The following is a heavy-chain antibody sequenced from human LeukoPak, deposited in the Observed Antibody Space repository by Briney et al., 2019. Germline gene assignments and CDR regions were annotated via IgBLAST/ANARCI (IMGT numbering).Heavy chain of an antibody. CDR2: IRYDGSNK. V-gene: IGHV3-30*02. CDR3: ARGAGYCSSTSCYQDDAFDI. Sequence: PGGSLRLSCAASGFTFSSYGIHWVRQAPGKGLEWVAFIRYDGSNKYYADSVKGRFTISRDNAKNSLYLQMNSLRAEDTAVYYCARGAGYCSSTSCYQDDAFDIWGQGTMVTVSS. CDR1: GFTFSSYG. J-gene: IGHJ3*02. D-gene: IGHD2-2*01.